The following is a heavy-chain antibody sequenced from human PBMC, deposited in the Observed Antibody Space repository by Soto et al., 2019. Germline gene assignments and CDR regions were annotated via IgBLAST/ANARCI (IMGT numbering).Heavy chain of an antibody. CDR1: GFTFSSYG. D-gene: IGHD2-2*01. J-gene: IGHJ6*02. V-gene: IGHV3-33*01. CDR3: ARDRDIVVVPAALADYGMDV. CDR2: IWYDGSNK. Sequence: GGSLRLSCAASGFTFSSYGMHWVRQAPGKGLEWVAVIWYDGSNKYYADSVKGRFTISRDNSKNTLYLQMNSLRAEDTAVYYCARDRDIVVVPAALADYGMDVWGQGTTVTVSS.